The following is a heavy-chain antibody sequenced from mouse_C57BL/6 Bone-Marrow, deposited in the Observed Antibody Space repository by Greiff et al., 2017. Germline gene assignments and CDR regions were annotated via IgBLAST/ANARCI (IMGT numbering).Heavy chain of an antibody. V-gene: IGHV2-5*01. CDR1: GFSLTSYG. D-gene: IGHD2-4*01. CDR2: IWRGGST. CDR3: AKRGYDYDEDAMDY. Sequence: QVHVKQSGPGLVQPSQSLSITCTVSGFSLTSYGVHWVRQSPGKGLEWLGVIWRGGSTDYNAAFMSRLSITKDNSKSQVFFKMNSLQADDTAIYYCAKRGYDYDEDAMDYWGQGTSVTVSS. J-gene: IGHJ4*01.